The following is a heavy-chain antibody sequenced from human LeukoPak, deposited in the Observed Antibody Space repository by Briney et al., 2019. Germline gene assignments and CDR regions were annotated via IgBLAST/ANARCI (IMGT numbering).Heavy chain of an antibody. CDR1: GFSISSGYL. CDR2: IHYPEST. J-gene: IGHJ4*02. V-gene: IGHV4-38-2*01. D-gene: IGHD6-13*01. Sequence: SETLSLTCAVSGFSISSGYLWGWIRRPPGKGLEWIGTIHYPESTYYNQSLKSRLTISIDTSKNHFSLKLNSVTAADTALYYCARGRGRQVGTRWHPDTHHDYWGQGILVTVSS. CDR3: ARGRGRQVGTRWHPDTHHDY.